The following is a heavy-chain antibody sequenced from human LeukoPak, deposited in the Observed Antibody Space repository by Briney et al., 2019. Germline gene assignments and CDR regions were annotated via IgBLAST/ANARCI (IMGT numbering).Heavy chain of an antibody. CDR1: GFTFGSYS. Sequence: GGSLRLSCAASGFTFGSYSMNWVRQAPGKGLEWLSYITGDSSATSYADSVKGRFTISRDNAKNLLYLQMNGLRDEDTAVYYCARELAMVNRVFDYWGQGTLVTVSS. CDR2: ITGDSSAT. J-gene: IGHJ4*02. CDR3: ARELAMVNRVFDY. D-gene: IGHD5-18*01. V-gene: IGHV3-48*02.